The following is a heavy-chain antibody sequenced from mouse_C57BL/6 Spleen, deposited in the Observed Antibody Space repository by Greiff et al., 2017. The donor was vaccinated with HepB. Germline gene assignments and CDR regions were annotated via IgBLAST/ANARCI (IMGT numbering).Heavy chain of an antibody. Sequence: RLVESEGGLVQPGSSMKLSCTASGFTFSDYYMAWVRQVPEKGLEWVANINYDGSSTYYLDSLKSRFIISRDNAKNILYLQMSSLKSEDTATYYCAREGDYLYAMDYWGQGTSVTVSS. CDR2: INYDGSST. V-gene: IGHV5-16*01. J-gene: IGHJ4*01. CDR1: GFTFSDYY. D-gene: IGHD2-4*01. CDR3: AREGDYLYAMDY.